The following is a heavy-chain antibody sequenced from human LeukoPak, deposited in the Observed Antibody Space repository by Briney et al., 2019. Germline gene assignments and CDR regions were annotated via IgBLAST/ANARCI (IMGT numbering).Heavy chain of an antibody. D-gene: IGHD2-15*01. Sequence: ASVKVSCKASGYTFTSYYMHWVRQAPGQGLEWMGISYAQKFQGRVTMTRDMSTSTVYMELSSLRSEDTAVYYCARDIVVVVAATWYNWFDPWGQGTLVTVSS. V-gene: IGHV1-46*01. J-gene: IGHJ5*02. CDR1: GYTFTSYY. CDR3: ARDIVVVVAATWYNWFDP.